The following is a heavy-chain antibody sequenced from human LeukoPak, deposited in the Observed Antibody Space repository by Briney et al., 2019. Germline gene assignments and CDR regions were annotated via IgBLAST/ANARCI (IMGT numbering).Heavy chain of an antibody. CDR3: ARHPLGYCSSTSCYAFDY. J-gene: IGHJ4*02. CDR2: IYYSGST. Sequence: TSETLSLTCTVSGGSISSYYWSWIRQPPGKGLEWIGYIYYSGSTNYNPSLKSRVTISVDTSKNQFSLKLSSVTAADTAVYYCARHPLGYCSSTSCYAFDYWGQGTLVTVSS. D-gene: IGHD2-2*01. CDR1: GGSISSYY. V-gene: IGHV4-59*08.